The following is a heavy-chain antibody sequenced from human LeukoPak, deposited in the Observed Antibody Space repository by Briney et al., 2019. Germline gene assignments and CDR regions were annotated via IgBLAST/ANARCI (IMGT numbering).Heavy chain of an antibody. Sequence: ASVKVSCKASGYTFTSYDINWVRQATGQGLEWMGWMNPNSGNTGYAQKFQGRATMTRNTSISTAYMELSSLRSEDTAVYYCARANRIAVAGTVVFHSYWGQGTLVTVSS. V-gene: IGHV1-8*01. CDR1: GYTFTSYD. CDR3: ARANRIAVAGTVVFHSY. J-gene: IGHJ4*02. D-gene: IGHD6-19*01. CDR2: MNPNSGNT.